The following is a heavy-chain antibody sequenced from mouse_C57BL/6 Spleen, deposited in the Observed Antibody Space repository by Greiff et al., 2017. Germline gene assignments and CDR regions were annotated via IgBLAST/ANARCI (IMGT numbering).Heavy chain of an antibody. CDR3: ARSPYRTTGAY. D-gene: IGHD2-12*01. CDR2: IYPSDSET. V-gene: IGHV1-61*01. CDR1: GYTFTSYW. J-gene: IGHJ3*01. Sequence: QVQLQQSGAELVRPGSSVKLSCKASGYTFTSYWMDWVKQRPGQGLEWIGNIYPSDSETHYNQKFKDKATLTVDKSSSTAYMQLSSLTSEDSAVYYCARSPYRTTGAYWGQGTLVTVSA.